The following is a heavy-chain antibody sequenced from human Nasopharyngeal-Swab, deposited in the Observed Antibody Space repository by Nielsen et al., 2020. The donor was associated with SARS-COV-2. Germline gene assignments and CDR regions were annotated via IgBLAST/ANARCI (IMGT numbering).Heavy chain of an antibody. CDR1: GFTFSRYW. V-gene: IGHV3-7*01. Sequence: GGSLRLSCAAFGFTFSRYWMSWVRQAPGKGLEWVANIKQDGSEKYYVDSVKGRFSISRDNAKNSLFLQMNSLRAEDTAVYYCARDLALYDILTGYTDAFDIWGQGTMVTVSS. CDR2: IKQDGSEK. CDR3: ARDLALYDILTGYTDAFDI. J-gene: IGHJ3*02. D-gene: IGHD3-9*01.